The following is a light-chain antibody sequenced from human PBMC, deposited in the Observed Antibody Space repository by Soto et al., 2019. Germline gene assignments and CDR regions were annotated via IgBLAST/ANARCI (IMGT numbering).Light chain of an antibody. J-gene: IGLJ3*02. V-gene: IGLV2-14*01. CDR3: SSYTSSSTWV. CDR2: DVS. Sequence: QSVLTQPASVSGSPGQSITISCTGTSSDVGGYNYVSWYQQHPGKAPKLMIYDVSNRPSGVSNRFSGSKSGNTASLTISGLQAEDEAYYYCSSYTSSSTWVFCGGTKLTVL. CDR1: SSDVGGYNY.